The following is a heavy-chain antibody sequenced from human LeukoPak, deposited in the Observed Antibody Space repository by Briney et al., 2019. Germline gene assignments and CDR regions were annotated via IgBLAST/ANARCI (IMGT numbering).Heavy chain of an antibody. CDR3: ARGYTSGWYYFDY. J-gene: IGHJ4*02. CDR1: GFTFSSYW. Sequence: GGSLRLSCAASGFTFSSYWMHWVRQAPGKGLVWVSRINSDGSSTSYADSVKGRFTISRDNAKNTLYLQMNSPRAEDTAVYYCARGYTSGWYYFDYWGQGTLVTVSS. V-gene: IGHV3-74*01. CDR2: INSDGSST. D-gene: IGHD6-19*01.